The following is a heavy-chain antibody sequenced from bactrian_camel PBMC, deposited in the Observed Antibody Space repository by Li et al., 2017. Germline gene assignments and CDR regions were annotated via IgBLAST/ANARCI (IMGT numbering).Heavy chain of an antibody. D-gene: IGHD7*01. J-gene: IGHJ6*01. CDR2: IDSDGET. CDR1: TGTFRSAC. V-gene: IGHV3S53*01. CDR3: LRSPSDWCFDY. Sequence: QLVESGGGSVQAGGSLRLSCAASTGTFRSACMGWIRQVSGKEREGVASIDSDGETTYADSVKGRFTISRDNAKNTVYLQMNSLRPEDTAKYYCLRSPSDWCFDYWGQGTQVTVS.